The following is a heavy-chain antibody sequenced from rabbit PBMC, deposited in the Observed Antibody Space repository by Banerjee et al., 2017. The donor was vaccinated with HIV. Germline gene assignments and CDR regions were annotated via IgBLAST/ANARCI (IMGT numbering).Heavy chain of an antibody. D-gene: IGHD2-1*01. CDR3: ARGYNYDDSGNWDGFDP. J-gene: IGHJ2*01. Sequence: QLKETGGGLVQPGGSLTLSCKASGFDFSSYYMSWVRQAPGKGLEWIGIIYPGFGITNYASWVNGRFTISRDNAQNTLYLQLNSLTAADTATYFCARGYNYDDSGNWDGFDPWGQGTLVTVS. CDR1: GFDFSSYY. CDR2: IYPGFGIT. V-gene: IGHV1S7*01.